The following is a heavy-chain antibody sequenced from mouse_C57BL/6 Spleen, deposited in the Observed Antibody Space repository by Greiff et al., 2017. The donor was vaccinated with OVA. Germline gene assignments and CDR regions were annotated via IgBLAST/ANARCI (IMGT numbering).Heavy chain of an antibody. CDR3: ASPAYYSNYVFAY. CDR2: ISYSGST. D-gene: IGHD2-5*01. Sequence: EVKVVESGPGMVKPSQSLSLTCTVTGYSITSGYDWHWIRHFPGNKLEWMGYISYSGSTNYNPSLKSRISITHDTSKNHFFLKLNSVTTEDTATYYCASPAYYSNYVFAYWGQGTLVTVSA. V-gene: IGHV3-1*01. J-gene: IGHJ3*01. CDR1: GYSITSGYD.